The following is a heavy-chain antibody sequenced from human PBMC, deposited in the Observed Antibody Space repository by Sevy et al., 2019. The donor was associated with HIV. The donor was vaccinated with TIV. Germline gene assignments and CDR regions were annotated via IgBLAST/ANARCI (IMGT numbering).Heavy chain of an antibody. V-gene: IGHV3-23*01. J-gene: IGHJ2*01. Sequence: GGSLRLSCAASGFTFSSYAMSWVRQAPGKGLEWVSAISNSGGNTYYADSVKGRFTISRDNSKNTLYLQMNSLRAEDTAVYYCAKDGAPYCTGGICFPYWYFDLWGRGTLVTVSS. CDR1: GFTFSSYA. CDR2: ISNSGGNT. D-gene: IGHD2-8*02. CDR3: AKDGAPYCTGGICFPYWYFDL.